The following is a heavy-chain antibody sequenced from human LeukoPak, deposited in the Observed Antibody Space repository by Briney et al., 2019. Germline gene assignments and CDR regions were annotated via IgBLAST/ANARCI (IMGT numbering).Heavy chain of an antibody. CDR1: GGSFSGYY. J-gene: IGHJ5*02. CDR2: INHSGST. V-gene: IGHV4-34*01. Sequence: SETLSLNCAVYGGSFSGYYWSWIRQPPGKGLEWIGEINHSGSTNYNPSLKSRVTISVDTSKNQFSLNLSSVTAADTAVYYCARGLELGYCSGASCYIWFDPWGQGTLVTVSS. CDR3: ARGLELGYCSGASCYIWFDP. D-gene: IGHD2-2*02.